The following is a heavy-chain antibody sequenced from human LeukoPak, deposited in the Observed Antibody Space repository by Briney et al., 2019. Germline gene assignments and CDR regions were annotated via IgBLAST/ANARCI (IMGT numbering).Heavy chain of an antibody. CDR3: ARGRKVRGVTWWFDP. J-gene: IGHJ5*02. V-gene: IGHV1-8*01. CDR1: GYTFSSYD. Sequence: GASVKVSCKASGYTFSSYDINWVRQATGQGLEWMGWMNPNSGNTGYAQNFQGRVTMTRDTSTSTAYMELSSLRSEDTAIYYCARGRKVRGVTWWFDPWGQGILVTVSS. D-gene: IGHD3-10*01. CDR2: MNPNSGNT.